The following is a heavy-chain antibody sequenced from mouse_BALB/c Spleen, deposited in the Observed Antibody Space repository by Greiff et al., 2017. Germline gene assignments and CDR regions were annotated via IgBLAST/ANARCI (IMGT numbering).Heavy chain of an antibody. CDR2: ISYDGSN. D-gene: IGHD2-14*01. CDR1: GYSITSGYY. J-gene: IGHJ4*01. V-gene: IGHV3-6*02. Sequence: EVKVEESGPGLVKPSQSLSLTCSVTGYSITSGYYWNWIRQFPGNKLEWMGFISYDGSNNYNPSLKNRISITRDTSKNQFFLKLNSVTTEDTATYYCARVDYRYGYAMDYWGQGTSVTVSS. CDR3: ARVDYRYGYAMDY.